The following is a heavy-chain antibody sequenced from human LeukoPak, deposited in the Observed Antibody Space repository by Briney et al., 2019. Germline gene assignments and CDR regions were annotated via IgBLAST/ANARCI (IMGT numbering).Heavy chain of an antibody. CDR3: ARGSGRYFDWLPYFDY. CDR2: IYYSGST. CDR1: GGSISSSSYY. D-gene: IGHD3-9*01. V-gene: IGHV4-39*07. J-gene: IGHJ4*02. Sequence: SETLSLTCTVSGGSISSSSYYWGWIRQPPGKGLEWIGSIYYSGSTYYNPSLKSRVTISVDTSKNQFSLKLSSVTAADTAVYYCARGSGRYFDWLPYFDYWGQGTLVTVSS.